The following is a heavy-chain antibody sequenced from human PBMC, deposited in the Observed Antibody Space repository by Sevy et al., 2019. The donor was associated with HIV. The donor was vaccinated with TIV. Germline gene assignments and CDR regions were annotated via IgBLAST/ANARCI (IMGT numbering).Heavy chain of an antibody. CDR2: INQSGST. CDR3: AREGTATVGQNAFDI. Sequence: SETLSLTCVVYGGSFSSYYWSWIRQAPGKGLEWIGEINQSGSTNYNPSLKSRVTISVDTSKNQFSLKLSSVTAADTAMYYCAREGTATVGQNAFDIWGQGTMVTVSS. V-gene: IGHV4-34*01. CDR1: GGSFSSYY. J-gene: IGHJ3*02. D-gene: IGHD1-1*01.